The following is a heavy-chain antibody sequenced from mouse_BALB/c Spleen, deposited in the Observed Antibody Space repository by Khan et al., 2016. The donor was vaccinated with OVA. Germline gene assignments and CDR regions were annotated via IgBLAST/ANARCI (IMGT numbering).Heavy chain of an antibody. CDR3: ARQGVYYGISYYFDY. V-gene: IGHV5-6*01. CDR1: GFTFSSYG. CDR2: ISSGGSYT. Sequence: EVELVESGGDLVKPGGSLKLSCVASGFTFSSYGMSWVRQTPDKRLEWVATISSGGSYTYYPDSVKGRFTISRDNAKNTLYLQMSSLKSEDTAMYYCARQGVYYGISYYFDYWGQGTTLTVSS. J-gene: IGHJ2*01. D-gene: IGHD1-1*01.